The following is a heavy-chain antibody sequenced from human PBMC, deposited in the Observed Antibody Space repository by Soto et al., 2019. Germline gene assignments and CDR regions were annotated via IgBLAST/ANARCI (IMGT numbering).Heavy chain of an antibody. CDR3: ARDSGAAAGDY. V-gene: IGHV3-74*01. D-gene: IGHD6-13*01. J-gene: IGHJ4*02. CDR2: INSDGSST. CDR1: GFTFSSYW. Sequence: GGSLRLSCAASGFTFSSYWMHWVRQAPGKGLVWVSRINSDGSSTSYADSVKGRFTISRDNAKNTLYLQMNSLRAEDTGVYYCARDSGAAAGDYWGQGTLVTVSS.